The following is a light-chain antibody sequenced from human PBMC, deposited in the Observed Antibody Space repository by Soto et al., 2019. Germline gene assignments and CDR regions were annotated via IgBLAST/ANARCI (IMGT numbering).Light chain of an antibody. Sequence: QSALTQPASVSGSLGQSLTISCTGSSSDVGTYYFVSWYQQHPGKVPKLMIYEGTKRPSGVSDRFSGSKSGNTASMTISGLQAEDEANYYCCSYAGNNIFVFGTGTNLTVL. CDR1: SSDVGTYYF. CDR3: CSYAGNNIFV. J-gene: IGLJ1*01. CDR2: EGT. V-gene: IGLV2-23*01.